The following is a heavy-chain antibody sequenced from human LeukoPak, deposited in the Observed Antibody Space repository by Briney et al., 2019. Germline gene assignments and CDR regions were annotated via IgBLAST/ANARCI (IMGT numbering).Heavy chain of an antibody. CDR3: AKDLISRGYSYSFDY. Sequence: PGGSLRLSCAASGFTFSSYGMHWVRQAPGKGLEWVAVISYDGSNKYYADSVKGRFTISRDNSKNTLYLQMNSLRAEDTAVYYCAKDLISRGYSYSFDYWGQGTLVTVSS. CDR2: ISYDGSNK. CDR1: GFTFSSYG. J-gene: IGHJ4*02. V-gene: IGHV3-30*18. D-gene: IGHD2-21*01.